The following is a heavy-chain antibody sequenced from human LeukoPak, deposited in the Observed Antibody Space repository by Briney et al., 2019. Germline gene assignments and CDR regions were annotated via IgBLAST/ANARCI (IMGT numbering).Heavy chain of an antibody. J-gene: IGHJ5*02. Sequence: SQTLSLTCTVSGGSISSGGYYWSWIRQHPGKGLEWIGYIYYSGSTYYNPSLKSRVTISVDTSKNQFSLKLSSVTAADTAVYYCATNGNCSGGSCYPHWFDPWGQGTLVTVSS. CDR2: IYYSGST. D-gene: IGHD2-15*01. CDR1: GGSISSGGYY. CDR3: ATNGNCSGGSCYPHWFDP. V-gene: IGHV4-31*03.